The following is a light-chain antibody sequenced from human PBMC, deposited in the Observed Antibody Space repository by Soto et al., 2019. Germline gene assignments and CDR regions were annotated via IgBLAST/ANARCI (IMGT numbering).Light chain of an antibody. CDR2: GAS. V-gene: IGKV3-20*01. J-gene: IGKJ3*01. CDR1: QTVSSNN. Sequence: DIVLTQSPGTLSLSPGERATLSCRASQTVSSNNLAWYQQKRGQAPRLLIYGASSRAAAIPDRFRGSGSGTYFTLIISSLAPEDFAVYYCQQYGSSPFTFGPGTAVDIK. CDR3: QQYGSSPFT.